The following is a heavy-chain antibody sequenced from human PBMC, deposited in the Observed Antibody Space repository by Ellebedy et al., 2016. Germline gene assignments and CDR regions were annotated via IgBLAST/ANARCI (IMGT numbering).Heavy chain of an antibody. Sequence: ASVKVSCKVSGYTLTELSMHWVRQAPGKGLEWMGGFDPEDGETIYAQKFQGRVTMTEDTSTDTAYMELSSLRSEDTAVYYCATALQGGFGVVILSNSGLGYWGQGTLVTVSS. CDR1: GYTLTELS. V-gene: IGHV1-24*01. J-gene: IGHJ4*02. CDR3: ATALQGGFGVVILSNSGLGY. D-gene: IGHD3-3*01. CDR2: FDPEDGET.